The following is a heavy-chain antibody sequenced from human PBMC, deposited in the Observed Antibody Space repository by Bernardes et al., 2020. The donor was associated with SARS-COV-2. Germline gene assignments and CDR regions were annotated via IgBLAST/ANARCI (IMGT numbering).Heavy chain of an antibody. J-gene: IGHJ4*02. D-gene: IGHD3-10*01. Sequence: GGSLRLSCAASGFTFDDYSLYWVRQAPGKGLEWVSFINWDGGSTSYADSVKGRFTTSRDNNKNSLYLQMNSLRNDDTALYFCAKDLDVFNYGQPIFASWGQGTLVTVSS. CDR2: INWDGGST. CDR1: GFTFDDYS. V-gene: IGHV3-43*01. CDR3: AKDLDVFNYGQPIFAS.